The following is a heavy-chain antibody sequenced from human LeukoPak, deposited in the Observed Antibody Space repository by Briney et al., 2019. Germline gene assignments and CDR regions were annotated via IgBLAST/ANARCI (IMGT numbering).Heavy chain of an antibody. Sequence: GGSLRLSCAASGFTFSSYAMSWVRQAPGKGLEWVSAISGSGGSTYYADSVKGRFTISRDNSKNTLYLQMNSLRAEDTAVYYCVKDGQWGSSSGYNDYRGQGTLVTVSS. V-gene: IGHV3-23*01. CDR1: GFTFSSYA. CDR3: VKDGQWGSSSGYNDY. D-gene: IGHD6-13*01. J-gene: IGHJ4*02. CDR2: ISGSGGST.